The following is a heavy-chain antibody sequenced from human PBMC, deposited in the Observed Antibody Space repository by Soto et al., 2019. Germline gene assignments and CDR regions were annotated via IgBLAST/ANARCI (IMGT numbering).Heavy chain of an antibody. CDR3: ARGAVGAAGLPLDY. V-gene: IGHV6-1*01. J-gene: IGHJ4*02. CDR2: TYYRSKWYN. Sequence: PSQTLSLTCAISGDSVASNNAAWNWIRQSPSRGLEWLGRTYYRSKWYNDYALSVKSRITITPDTSRNQFSLQLNSVTPEDTAVYYCARGAVGAAGLPLDYWGQGALVTVSS. D-gene: IGHD6-13*01. CDR1: GDSVASNNAA.